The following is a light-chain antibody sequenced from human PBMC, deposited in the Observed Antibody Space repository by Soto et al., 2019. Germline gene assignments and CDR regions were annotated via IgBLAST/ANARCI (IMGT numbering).Light chain of an antibody. CDR2: DVS. CDR1: SSDVGAYNF. Sequence: QSALTQPASVSGTPGQSIAISCTGTSSDVGAYNFVYWYQQYPGKAPKVMIYDVSNRPSGVSNRFSGSKSGNTASLTITGLQAEDEADYYCSSYTSSSLYVFGTGTKLTVL. CDR3: SSYTSSSLYV. J-gene: IGLJ1*01. V-gene: IGLV2-14*01.